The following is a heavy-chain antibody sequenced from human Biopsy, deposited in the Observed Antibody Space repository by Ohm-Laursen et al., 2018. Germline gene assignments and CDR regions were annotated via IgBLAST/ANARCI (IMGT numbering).Heavy chain of an antibody. D-gene: IGHD2-15*01. CDR1: TFTVRTNS. V-gene: IGHV3-66*01. CDR3: ARGSGSGFYFDQ. J-gene: IGHJ4*02. CDR2: IYAGATT. Sequence: SLRLSCSASTFTVRTNSMSWVRLAPGKGLEWVSVIYAGATTYYPDSVKGRFTISRDNSRNTVYLQMDSLRGEDTAAYFCARGSGSGFYFDQWGQGALVTVSS.